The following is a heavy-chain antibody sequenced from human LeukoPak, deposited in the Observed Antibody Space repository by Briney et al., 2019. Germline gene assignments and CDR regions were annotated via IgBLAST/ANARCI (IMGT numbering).Heavy chain of an antibody. CDR1: GFTFSTYN. CDR2: NVSTSSLM. J-gene: IGHJ6*03. CDR3: ARDYRDTSLITYPYFMDV. V-gene: IGHV3-21*01. D-gene: IGHD3-16*01. Sequence: GGSLRLSCVASGFTFSTYNMNWVRQAPGKGLECVSSNVSTSSLMSYSDSVKGRFTISRDNAKNSVYLQMNSLRAEDTAVYYCARDYRDTSLITYPYFMDVWGKGTTVTISS.